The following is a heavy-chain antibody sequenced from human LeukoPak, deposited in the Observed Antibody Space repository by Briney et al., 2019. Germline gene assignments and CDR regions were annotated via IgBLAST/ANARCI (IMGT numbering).Heavy chain of an antibody. CDR3: ARDPGSSSDDAFDI. CDR2: IYYSGST. CDR1: GGSISSYY. Sequence: SETLSLTCTVSGGSISSYYWSWIRQPPGKGLEWIGYIYYSGSTNYNPSLKSRVTISVDTPKNQFSLKLSSVTAADTAVYYCARDPGSSSDDAFDIWGQGTMVTVSS. J-gene: IGHJ3*02. V-gene: IGHV4-59*01. D-gene: IGHD6-6*01.